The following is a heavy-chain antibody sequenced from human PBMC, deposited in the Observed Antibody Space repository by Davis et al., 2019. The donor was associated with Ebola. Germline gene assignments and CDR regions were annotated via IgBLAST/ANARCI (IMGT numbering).Heavy chain of an antibody. V-gene: IGHV1-2*06. CDR3: ARGLYGWYYFDY. CDR2: ISPNSGGT. D-gene: IGHD6-19*01. J-gene: IGHJ4*02. Sequence: ASVKVSCKASGYTFTGYYIYWVRQAPGQGLEWMGRISPNSGGTNYAQKFQGRVTMTRDTSISTAYMELSRLTSDDTAVYYCARGLYGWYYFDYWGQGTLVTVFS. CDR1: GYTFTGYY.